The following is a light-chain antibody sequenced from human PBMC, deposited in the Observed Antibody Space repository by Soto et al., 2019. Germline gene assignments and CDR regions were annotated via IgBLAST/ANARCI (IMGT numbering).Light chain of an antibody. J-gene: IGKJ1*01. CDR2: DAS. V-gene: IGKV1-33*01. Sequence: DIQMTHSPSSLSASLGDRVTITCQASQDINNYLNWYQQKPGKAPKLLIYDASNLETGVPSRFSGGGSGTDFTFTISSLQPEDIATYYCQQYGNLLWTFGQGTKVEIK. CDR3: QQYGNLLWT. CDR1: QDINNY.